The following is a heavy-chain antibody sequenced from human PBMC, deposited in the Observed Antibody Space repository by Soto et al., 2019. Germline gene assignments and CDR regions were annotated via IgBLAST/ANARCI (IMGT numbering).Heavy chain of an antibody. CDR3: ARDLVTYYDFWSGYPGLTY. CDR1: GYTFTSYG. V-gene: IGHV1-18*01. CDR2: ISAYNGNT. J-gene: IGHJ4*02. D-gene: IGHD3-3*01. Sequence: GASVNVSCKASGYTFTSYGISWVRQAPGQGLEWMGWISAYNGNTNYAQKLQGRVTMTTDTSTSTAYMELRSLRSDDTAVYYCARDLVTYYDFWSGYPGLTYWGQGTLVTVSS.